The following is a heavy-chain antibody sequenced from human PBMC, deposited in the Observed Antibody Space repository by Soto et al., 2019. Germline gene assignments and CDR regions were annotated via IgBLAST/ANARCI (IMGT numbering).Heavy chain of an antibody. J-gene: IGHJ4*02. CDR3: ARAWTSIGWSELYFDY. D-gene: IGHD6-19*01. CDR1: GLTLSNYW. V-gene: IGHV3-7*05. CDR2: IKQDGSEK. Sequence: PGGSLRLSCVGSGLTLSNYWMSWGRQAPGKGLEWVANIKQDGSEKYNVDSVKGRFTISRDNAKNSLYLQMNSLRAEDTAVYYCARAWTSIGWSELYFDYWGQGTLVTVSS.